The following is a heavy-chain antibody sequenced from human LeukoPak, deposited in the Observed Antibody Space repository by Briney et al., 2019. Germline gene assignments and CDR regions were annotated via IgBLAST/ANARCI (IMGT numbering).Heavy chain of an antibody. J-gene: IGHJ4*02. D-gene: IGHD3-10*01. CDR1: GFTFSPHY. V-gene: IGHV3-72*01. CDR2: IRNKADGYTT. CDR3: GDLGSAGTDH. Sequence: GSLRLSCAASGFTFSPHYMDWARQSPGQGLEWVGLIRNKADGYTTIYAASVKGRFTISRDDSKNSVYLQMDSLKTEDTAVYYCGDLGSAGTDHWGQGTLVTVSS.